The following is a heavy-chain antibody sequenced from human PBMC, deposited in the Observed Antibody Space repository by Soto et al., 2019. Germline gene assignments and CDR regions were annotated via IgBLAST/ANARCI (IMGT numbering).Heavy chain of an antibody. Sequence: GGSLRLSCAASGFTFSSYSMNWVRQAPGKGLEWVSYISSSSSTIYYADSVKGRFTISRDNAKNSLYLQMNSLRDEDTAVYYCARDRITMVRGVNSWFGPWGQGTLVTVSS. J-gene: IGHJ5*02. CDR2: ISSSSSTI. CDR3: ARDRITMVRGVNSWFGP. CDR1: GFTFSSYS. V-gene: IGHV3-48*02. D-gene: IGHD3-10*01.